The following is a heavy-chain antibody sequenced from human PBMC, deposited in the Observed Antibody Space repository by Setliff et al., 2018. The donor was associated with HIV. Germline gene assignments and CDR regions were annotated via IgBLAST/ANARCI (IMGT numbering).Heavy chain of an antibody. V-gene: IGHV4-34*12. CDR2: IVDSGST. D-gene: IGHD2-8*01. CDR3: ARAPSCADSWCYMYYYYYYGMDV. Sequence: SETLSLTCTLYGGSLTNYYWTWIRQSPEKGLEWIGGIVDSGSTNYSPSLKSRVTISLDTSKKQFSLRLNSVTAADTGVYYCARAPSCADSWCYMYYYYYYGMDVWGLGTTVTVSS. CDR1: GGSLTNYY. J-gene: IGHJ6*02.